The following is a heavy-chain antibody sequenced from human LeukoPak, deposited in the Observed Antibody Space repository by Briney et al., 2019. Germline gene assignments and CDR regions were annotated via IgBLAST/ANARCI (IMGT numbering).Heavy chain of an antibody. J-gene: IGHJ4*02. CDR1: GFTFSSYA. V-gene: IGHV3-64*01. CDR2: ISSNGGST. Sequence: GGSLRLSCAASGFTFSSYAMHWVRQAPGKGLEYVSAISSNGGSTYYANSVKGRFTISRDNSKNTLYLQMGSLRAEDMAVYYCARSKGYCSSTSCYYFDYWGQGTLVTVFS. D-gene: IGHD2-2*01. CDR3: ARSKGYCSSTSCYYFDY.